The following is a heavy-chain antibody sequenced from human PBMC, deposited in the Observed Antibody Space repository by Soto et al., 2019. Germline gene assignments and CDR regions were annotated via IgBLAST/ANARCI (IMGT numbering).Heavy chain of an antibody. CDR2: ISAYNGNT. Sequence: QIQLVQSGAEVKKPGASVKVSCKASGYSFTSYGISWVRQAPGQGLEWMGWISAYNGNTNYEQKFQGRVAMTTDTSTNTAYLELRTPRSDDAAVYYCARDPPITGSLRGTPLMAVWGQGTTVTVSS. D-gene: IGHD1-20*01. CDR1: GYSFTSYG. V-gene: IGHV1-18*04. J-gene: IGHJ6*02. CDR3: ARDPPITGSLRGTPLMAV.